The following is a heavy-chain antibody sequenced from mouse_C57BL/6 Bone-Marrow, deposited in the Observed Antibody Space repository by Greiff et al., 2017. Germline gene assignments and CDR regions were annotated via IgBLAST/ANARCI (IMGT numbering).Heavy chain of an antibody. CDR1: GYTFTSYW. D-gene: IGHD1-1*01. V-gene: IGHV1-69*01. J-gene: IGHJ3*01. Sequence: QVQLQQPGAELVMPGASVKLSCKASGYTFTSYWMHWVKQRPGQGLEWIGEIDPSDSYTNYNQKFKGKSTLPVDKSSRTADMQLSSLTSEDSAVYYCAREPPQYDGSSYWFAYWGQGTLVTVSA. CDR3: AREPPQYDGSSYWFAY. CDR2: IDPSDSYT.